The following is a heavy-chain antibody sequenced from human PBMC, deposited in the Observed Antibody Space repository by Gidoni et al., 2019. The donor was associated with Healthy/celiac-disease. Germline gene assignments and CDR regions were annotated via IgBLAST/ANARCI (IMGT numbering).Heavy chain of an antibody. V-gene: IGHV4-34*01. CDR1: GGSFSGYY. CDR2: INHSGST. Sequence: QVQLQQWGAGLLNPSETLSLTCAVYGGSFSGYYWSWIRQPPGKGLEWFGEINHSGSTNYNPSLKSRVTISVDTSKNQFSLKLSSVTAADTAVYYCARATEINIAAAGKGWFDPWGQGTLVTVSS. D-gene: IGHD6-13*01. J-gene: IGHJ5*02. CDR3: ARATEINIAAAGKGWFDP.